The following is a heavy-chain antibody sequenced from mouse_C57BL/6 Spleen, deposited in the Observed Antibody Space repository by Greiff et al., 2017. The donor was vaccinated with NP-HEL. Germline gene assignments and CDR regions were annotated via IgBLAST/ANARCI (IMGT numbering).Heavy chain of an antibody. V-gene: IGHV1-69*01. CDR1: GYTFTSYW. J-gene: IGHJ2*01. CDR3: ARGSHYGTNYCDY. CDR2: IDPSASYT. Sequence: QVQLQQPGAELVMPGASVKLSCKASGYTFTSYWMHWVKQRPGQGLEWIGEIDPSASYTNYNQKFKGKSTLTVDKSSSTAYMQLSSLTAEDSAVYYCARGSHYGTNYCDYWGQGTTLTVSS. D-gene: IGHD1-1*01.